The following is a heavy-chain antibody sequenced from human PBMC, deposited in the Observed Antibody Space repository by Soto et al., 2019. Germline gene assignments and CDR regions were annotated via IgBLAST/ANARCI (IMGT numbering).Heavy chain of an antibody. Sequence: PSETLSLTCAVYGGSFSGYYLTWIRQPPGTGLEWIGEINHSGSTNYNPSLKSRVTISVDTSKNQFSLKLSSVTAADTAVYYCARRWGRTFDYWGQGTLVTVSS. D-gene: IGHD7-27*01. J-gene: IGHJ4*02. CDR2: INHSGST. CDR1: GGSFSGYY. CDR3: ARRWGRTFDY. V-gene: IGHV4-34*01.